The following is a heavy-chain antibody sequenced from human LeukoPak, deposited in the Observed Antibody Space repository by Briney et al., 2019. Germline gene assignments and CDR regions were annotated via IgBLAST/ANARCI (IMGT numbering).Heavy chain of an antibody. Sequence: GGSLRLSCAASGFTFSSYAMHWVRQAPGKGLEWVAVISYDGSNKYYADSVKGRFTISRDNSKNTLYLQMNSLRAEDTAVYYCAREYSSSWYIMGDYWGQGTLVTVS. CDR3: AREYSSSWYIMGDY. V-gene: IGHV3-30-3*01. CDR2: ISYDGSNK. D-gene: IGHD6-13*01. CDR1: GFTFSSYA. J-gene: IGHJ4*02.